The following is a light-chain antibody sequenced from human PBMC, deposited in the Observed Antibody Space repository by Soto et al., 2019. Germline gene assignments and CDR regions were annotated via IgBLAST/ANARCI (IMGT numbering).Light chain of an antibody. CDR2: RNN. CDR3: AAWDDSLSGGV. J-gene: IGLJ1*01. V-gene: IGLV1-47*01. Sequence: VLTQPPLASGTPGQRVTISCSGSSSNIGSNYVYWYQQLPGTAPKLLIYRNNQRPSGVPDRFSGSKSGTSASLAISGLRSEDEADYYCAAWDDSLSGGVFGTGTKVTVL. CDR1: SSNIGSNY.